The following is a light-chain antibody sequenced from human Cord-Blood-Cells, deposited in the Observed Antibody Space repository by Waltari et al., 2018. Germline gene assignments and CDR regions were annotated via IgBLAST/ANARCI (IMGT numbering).Light chain of an antibody. V-gene: IGKV3-20*01. CDR2: GAS. CDR3: QQYGSSPLT. CDR1: QSVSSSY. Sequence: SPGTLSLSPGERATLSCRASQSVSSSYLAWYQQKPGQAPRLLIYGASSRATGIQDRFSGSGSGTDFTLTISRLEPEDFAVYYCQQYGSSPLTFGGGTKVEIK. J-gene: IGKJ4*01.